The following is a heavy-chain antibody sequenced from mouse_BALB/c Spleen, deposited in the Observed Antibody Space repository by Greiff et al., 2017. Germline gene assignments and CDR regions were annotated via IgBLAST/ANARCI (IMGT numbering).Heavy chain of an antibody. CDR2: ISNGGGST. CDR1: GFTFSSYT. Sequence: EVHLVESGGGLVQPGGSLKLSCAASGFTFSSYTMSWVRQTPEKRLEWVAYISNGGGSTYYPDTVKGRFTISRDNAKNTLYLQMSSLKSEDTAMYYCARRAFGYGFDYWGQGTTLTVSS. V-gene: IGHV5-12-2*01. D-gene: IGHD2-14*01. CDR3: ARRAFGYGFDY. J-gene: IGHJ2*01.